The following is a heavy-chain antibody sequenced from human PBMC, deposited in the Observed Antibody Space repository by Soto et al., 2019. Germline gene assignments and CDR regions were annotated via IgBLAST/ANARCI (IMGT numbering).Heavy chain of an antibody. V-gene: IGHV3-21*01. Sequence: PGGSLRLSCAASGFTFSSYSMNWVRQAPGKGLEWVSSISSSSSYIYYADSVKGRFTISRDNAKNSLYLQMNSLRAEDTAVYYCARDSRWGSAPDYWGQGTLVTVSS. J-gene: IGHJ4*02. CDR2: ISSSSSYI. CDR1: GFTFSSYS. CDR3: ARDSRWGSAPDY. D-gene: IGHD3-16*01.